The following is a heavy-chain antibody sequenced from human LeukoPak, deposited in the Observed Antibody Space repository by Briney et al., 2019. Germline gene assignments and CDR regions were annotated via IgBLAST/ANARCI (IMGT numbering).Heavy chain of an antibody. CDR2: ISSTSAYI. Sequence: GGSLRLSCAASGFTFSSYWMHWVRQAPGKGLEWVSSISSTSAYIYYADSEKGRFAISRDNAKNSLYLQMNSLRAEDTAVYYCARGGGWDAYYYYGMDVWGQGTTVTVSS. J-gene: IGHJ6*02. CDR1: GFTFSSYW. V-gene: IGHV3-21*01. CDR3: ARGGGWDAYYYYGMDV. D-gene: IGHD6-19*01.